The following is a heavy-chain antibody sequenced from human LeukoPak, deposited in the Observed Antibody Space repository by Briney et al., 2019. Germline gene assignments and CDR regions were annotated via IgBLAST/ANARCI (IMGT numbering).Heavy chain of an antibody. V-gene: IGHV1-46*01. J-gene: IGHJ4*02. Sequence: GASVKVSCKASGYTFTSYYMHWVRQAPGQGLEWMGIINPSGGSTSYAQKFRGRVTMTRDMSTSTVYMELSSLRSEDTAVYYCAKEDDSSGYLDYWGQGTLVTVSS. D-gene: IGHD3-22*01. CDR2: INPSGGST. CDR3: AKEDDSSGYLDY. CDR1: GYTFTSYY.